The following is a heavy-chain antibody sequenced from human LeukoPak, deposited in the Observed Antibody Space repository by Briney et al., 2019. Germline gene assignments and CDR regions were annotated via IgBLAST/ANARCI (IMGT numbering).Heavy chain of an antibody. CDR1: GGSISSYY. V-gene: IGHV4-34*01. CDR3: ARDPYYDSSGYYIRPRYYFDY. J-gene: IGHJ4*02. Sequence: SETLSLTCTVSGGSISSYYWSWIRQPPGKGLEWIGEINHSGSTNYNPSLKSRVTISVDTSKNQFSPKLSSVTAADTAVYYCARDPYYDSSGYYIRPRYYFDYWGQGTLVTVSS. D-gene: IGHD3-22*01. CDR2: INHSGST.